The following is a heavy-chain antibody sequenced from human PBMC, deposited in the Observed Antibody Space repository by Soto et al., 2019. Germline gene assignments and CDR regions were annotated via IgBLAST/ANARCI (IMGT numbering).Heavy chain of an antibody. Sequence: PSETLSLTCTVSGGSLNNYNWNWIRQSAGTGLEWIGRIYSSGKTYYNPSLKSRVTLSLDMLNNQISLKVTSVTAADTAMYYCARERTYQMFGDDALDFWGLGTMVTVPS. CDR2: IYSSGKT. CDR1: GGSLNNYN. CDR3: ARERTYQMFGDDALDF. J-gene: IGHJ3*01. D-gene: IGHD2-2*01. V-gene: IGHV4-4*07.